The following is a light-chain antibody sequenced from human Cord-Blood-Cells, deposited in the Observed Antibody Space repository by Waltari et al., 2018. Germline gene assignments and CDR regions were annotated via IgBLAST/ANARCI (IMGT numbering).Light chain of an antibody. V-gene: IGKV1-5*01. CDR2: DAS. CDR1: QSISSW. CDR3: QQXNSYSWT. J-gene: IGKJ1*01. Sequence: DIQMTQSPSTLSASVGDRVTITCRASQSISSWLAWYQQKPGKAPKLLIYDASSLESGVPSRFSGSGSGTEFTLTISSLQPDDFATYYCQQXNSYSWTFGQGXXVE.